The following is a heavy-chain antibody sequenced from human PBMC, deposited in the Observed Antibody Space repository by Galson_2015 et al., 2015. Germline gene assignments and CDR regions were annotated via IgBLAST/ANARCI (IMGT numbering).Heavy chain of an antibody. CDR1: GYTFKTFG. J-gene: IGHJ4*02. Sequence: SVKVSCKVSGYTFKTFGIHWVRQAPGEGLEWMGWINTDNGNRKYSQKFQPRVTFTRDTSASTVHMELSSLRSEDTAVYFCASWAGAGSDWWGPYDYWGQGALLTVSS. D-gene: IGHD6-19*01. CDR2: INTDNGNR. V-gene: IGHV1-3*04. CDR3: ASWAGAGSDWWGPYDY.